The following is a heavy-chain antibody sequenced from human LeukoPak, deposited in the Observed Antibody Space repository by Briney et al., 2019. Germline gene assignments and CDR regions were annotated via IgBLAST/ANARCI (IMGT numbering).Heavy chain of an antibody. CDR3: ARQDEYSSGPGSGMDV. CDR2: IYPGDSDT. D-gene: IGHD6-19*01. CDR1: GYSFTSYW. Sequence: GESLKISCKGSGYSFTSYWIGWVRQMPGKGLEWMGVIYPGDSDTRYSPSFQGQVTISADKSISTAYLQWSSLKASDTAMYYCARQDEYSSGPGSGMDVWGQGTTVTVSS. J-gene: IGHJ6*02. V-gene: IGHV5-51*01.